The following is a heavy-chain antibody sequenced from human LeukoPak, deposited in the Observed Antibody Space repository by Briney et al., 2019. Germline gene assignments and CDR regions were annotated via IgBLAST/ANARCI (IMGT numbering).Heavy chain of an antibody. CDR3: ARDWSLRGYFDY. D-gene: IGHD3-3*01. J-gene: IGHJ4*02. V-gene: IGHV1-3*01. CDR2: INAGNGNT. CDR1: GYTFTNYA. Sequence: ASVKVSCKASGYTFTNYAMHWVRQAPGQRLEWMGWINAGNGNTKYPQKFQGRVTITRDTSASTAYMELSSLRSEDTAVYYCARDWSLRGYFDYWGQGTLVTVSS.